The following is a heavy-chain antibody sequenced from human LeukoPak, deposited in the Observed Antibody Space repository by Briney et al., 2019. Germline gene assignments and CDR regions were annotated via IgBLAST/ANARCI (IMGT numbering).Heavy chain of an antibody. CDR2: ISYGGRSE. V-gene: IGHV3-30*03. J-gene: IGHJ4*02. Sequence: GGSLRLSCAASGFTFSSYEMNWVRQAPGKGLEWVAVISYGGRSENYADSVKGRFTVSRDNSKSTLYLQMNSLTPDDTSVYYCSRSPGILGTNYFDYWGQGTLVTVSS. CDR3: SRSPGILGTNYFDY. D-gene: IGHD1-26*01. CDR1: GFTFSSYE.